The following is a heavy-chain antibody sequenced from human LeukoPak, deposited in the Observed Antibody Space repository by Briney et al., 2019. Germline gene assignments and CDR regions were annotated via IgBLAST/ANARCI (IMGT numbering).Heavy chain of an antibody. Sequence: SETLSLTCTVSGGSISSYYWSWIRQPPGKGLEWIGYIYYTGTTNYNPSLKSRVTISVDTSKNQFSLKLSSMTAADTAVYYCARGVAFDIWGQGTMVTVSS. V-gene: IGHV4-59*01. J-gene: IGHJ3*02. CDR3: ARGVAFDI. CDR1: GGSISSYY. CDR2: IYYTGTT. D-gene: IGHD3-16*01.